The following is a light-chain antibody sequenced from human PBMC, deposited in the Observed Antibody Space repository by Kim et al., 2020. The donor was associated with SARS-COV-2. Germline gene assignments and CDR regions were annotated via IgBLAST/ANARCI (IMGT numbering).Light chain of an antibody. Sequence: ALRQTAMITCGGNNIVSKKVHWYQRKPGQAPVLVIYRDSNRPSGIPERFAGSNSGNTATLTISRAQAGDEADYYCQVWDSSTYVFGTGTKVTVL. V-gene: IGLV3-9*01. CDR3: QVWDSSTYV. CDR1: NIVSKK. CDR2: RDS. J-gene: IGLJ1*01.